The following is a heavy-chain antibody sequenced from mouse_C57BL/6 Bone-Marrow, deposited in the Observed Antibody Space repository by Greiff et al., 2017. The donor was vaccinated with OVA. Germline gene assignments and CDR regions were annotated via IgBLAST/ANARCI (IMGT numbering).Heavy chain of an antibody. V-gene: IGHV1-4*01. D-gene: IGHD4-1*01. CDR2: INPSSGYT. J-gene: IGHJ4*01. Sequence: QVQLKESGAELARPGASVKMSCKASGYTFTSYTMHWVKQRPGQGLEWIGYINPSSGYTKYNQKFKDKATLTADKSSSTAYMQLSSLTSEDSAVYYCASSGTGAMDYWGQGTSVTVSS. CDR1: GYTFTSYT. CDR3: ASSGTGAMDY.